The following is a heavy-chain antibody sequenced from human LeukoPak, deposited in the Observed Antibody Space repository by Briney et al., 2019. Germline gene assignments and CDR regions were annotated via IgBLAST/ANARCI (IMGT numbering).Heavy chain of an antibody. D-gene: IGHD3-3*01. Sequence: SETLSLTCTVSGGSISSYYWSWIRQPPGKGLEWIGYIYYSGSTNYNPSLTSRVTISVDTSKNQFSLKLSSVTAAGTDVYYCASSYYDFWSGTTRSYNWFDPWGQGTLVTVSS. CDR2: IYYSGST. V-gene: IGHV4-59*01. CDR3: ASSYYDFWSGTTRSYNWFDP. CDR1: GGSISSYY. J-gene: IGHJ5*02.